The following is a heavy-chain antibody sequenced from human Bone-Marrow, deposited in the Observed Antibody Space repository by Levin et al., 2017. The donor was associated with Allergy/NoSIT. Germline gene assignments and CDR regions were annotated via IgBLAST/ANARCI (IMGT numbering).Heavy chain of an antibody. CDR1: GFSFSDYG. Sequence: PGGSLRLSCVASGFSFSDYGMHWVRQAPGKGLEWVAVIWNDGNNKDYEDSVKGRFTISRDTSKNTVYLEMNSLRAEDTAVYYCARDGGFLQWLFFFDYWGHGTLVTVSS. D-gene: IGHD3-3*01. V-gene: IGHV3-33*01. J-gene: IGHJ4*01. CDR2: IWNDGNNK. CDR3: ARDGGFLQWLFFFDY.